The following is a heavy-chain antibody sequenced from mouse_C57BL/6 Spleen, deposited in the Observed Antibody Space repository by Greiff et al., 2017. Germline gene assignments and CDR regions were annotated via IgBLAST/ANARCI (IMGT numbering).Heavy chain of an antibody. D-gene: IGHD1-1*01. CDR3: ARTDYYGSSCSY. CDR1: GYTFTSYW. Sequence: QVQLQQSGAELVMPGASVKLSCKASGYTFTSYWMHWVKQRPGQGLEWIGEIDPSDSYTNYNQKFKGKSTLTVDKSSSTAYMQLSSLTSEDSAIYYCARTDYYGSSCSYWGKGTLVTVSA. V-gene: IGHV1-69*01. CDR2: IDPSDSYT. J-gene: IGHJ3*01.